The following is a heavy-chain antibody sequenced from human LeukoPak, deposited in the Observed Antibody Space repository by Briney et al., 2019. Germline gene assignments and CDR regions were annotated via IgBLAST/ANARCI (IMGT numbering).Heavy chain of an antibody. CDR1: GYTFTGYY. V-gene: IGHV1-2*02. J-gene: IGHJ4*02. D-gene: IGHD3-10*01. CDR2: INPNSGGT. CDR3: ARGVRWFGELFNY. Sequence: ASVKVSCKASGYTFTGYYMHWVRQAPGQGLEWMGWINPNSGGTNYAQKFQGRVTVTRDTSISTAYMELSRLRFDDTAVYYCARGVRWFGELFNYWGQGTLVTVSS.